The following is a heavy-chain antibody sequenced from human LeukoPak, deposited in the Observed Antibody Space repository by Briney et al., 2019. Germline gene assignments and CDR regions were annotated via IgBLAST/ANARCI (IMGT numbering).Heavy chain of an antibody. CDR2: IWYDGSNK. CDR1: GFTFSSYG. Sequence: PGGSLRLSCAASGFTFSSYGMHWVRQAPGKGLEWVAVIWYDGSNKYYADSVKGRFTISRDNSKNTLYMQMNSLRAEDTALYYCAKEMAAGGADAFDIWGQGTMVTVSS. D-gene: IGHD6-13*01. V-gene: IGHV3-33*06. CDR3: AKEMAAGGADAFDI. J-gene: IGHJ3*02.